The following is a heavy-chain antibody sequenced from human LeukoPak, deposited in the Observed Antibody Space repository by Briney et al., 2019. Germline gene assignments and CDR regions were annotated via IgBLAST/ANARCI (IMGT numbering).Heavy chain of an antibody. CDR2: IKQDGSKK. V-gene: IGHV3-7*04. Sequence: PGGSLRLSCVASGVTLSNYAMSWARQAPGKGLEWEANIKQDGSKKSYVDSVKGRFTISRDNAKNSLYLQMNSLRAEDTAIYYCTRVGYIDEGIDYWGQGTLVTVSS. CDR1: GVTLSNYA. D-gene: IGHD5-24*01. J-gene: IGHJ4*02. CDR3: TRVGYIDEGIDY.